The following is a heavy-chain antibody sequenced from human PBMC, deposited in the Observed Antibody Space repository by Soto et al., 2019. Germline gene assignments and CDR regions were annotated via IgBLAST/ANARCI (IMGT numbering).Heavy chain of an antibody. CDR2: ISASGRST. D-gene: IGHD6-19*01. J-gene: IGHJ4*02. CDR3: ARDKLAAVSGAVY. Sequence: SGGSLRLSCVASGFTFSSYAMSWVRQAPGKGLEWVSGISASGRSTYLADSVKGRLTISRDNSKKTLFLHMNRLRVDDTAVYYCARDKLAAVSGAVYWVQGTQVTVSS. CDR1: GFTFSSYA. V-gene: IGHV3-23*01.